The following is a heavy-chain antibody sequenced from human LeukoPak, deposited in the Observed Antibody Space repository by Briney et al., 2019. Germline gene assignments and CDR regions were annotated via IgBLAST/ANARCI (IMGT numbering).Heavy chain of an antibody. D-gene: IGHD6-6*01. V-gene: IGHV3-30*03. J-gene: IGHJ4*02. CDR1: GFTFSSYG. CDR3: ASLSLGHY. CDR2: ISYDGSNK. Sequence: GGSLRLSCAASGFTFSSYGMHWVRQAPGKGLEWVAVISYDGSNKYYADSVKGRFTISRDTSKNTLSLQMNSPRAEDTAVYYCASLSLGHYWGQGTLVTVSS.